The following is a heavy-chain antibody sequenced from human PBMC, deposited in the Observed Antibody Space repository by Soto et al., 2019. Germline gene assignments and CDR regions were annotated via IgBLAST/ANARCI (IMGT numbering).Heavy chain of an antibody. V-gene: IGHV1-18*04. CDR2: ISAYNGNT. CDR1: GYTFTSYG. CDR3: ACASLRGLFWSGPYKARGYYYGMDV. Sequence: ASVKVSCKASGYTFTSYGISWVRQAPGQGLEWMRWISAYNGNTNYAQKLQGRVTMTTDTSTSTAYMELRGLRSDDTAVYYCACASLRGLFWSGPYKARGYYYGMDVWGQGTTVIFSS. D-gene: IGHD3-3*01. J-gene: IGHJ6*02.